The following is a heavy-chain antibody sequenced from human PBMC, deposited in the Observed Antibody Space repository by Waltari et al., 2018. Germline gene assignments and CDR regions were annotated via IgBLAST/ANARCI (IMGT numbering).Heavy chain of an antibody. V-gene: IGHV4-39*01. D-gene: IGHD6-19*01. CDR3: RSSGWYGVWYFDL. J-gene: IGHJ2*01. Sequence: QLQLQESGPGLVKPSETLSLTCTVSGGSISSSSYSWGWDRQPPGKGLEWIGSIYYSWSTYYNPSLTSRVTISVDTSKNQFSLKLSSVTAADTAVYYCRSSGWYGVWYFDLWGRGTLVTVSS. CDR2: IYYSWST. CDR1: GGSISSSSYS.